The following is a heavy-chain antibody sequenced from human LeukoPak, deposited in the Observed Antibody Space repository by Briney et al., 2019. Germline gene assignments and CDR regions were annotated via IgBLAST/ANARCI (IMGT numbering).Heavy chain of an antibody. CDR1: GFTFSSYG. D-gene: IGHD3-22*01. J-gene: IGHJ4*02. CDR2: IRYDGSNK. V-gene: IGHV3-30*02. Sequence: GGSLRLSCAASGFTFSSYGMHWVRQAPGKGLEWVAFIRYDGSNKYYADSVKGRFTISRDNSKNTLYLQMNSLRAEDTAVYYCAKDLTYYYDSSGFDYWGQGTLVTVSS. CDR3: AKDLTYYYDSSGFDY.